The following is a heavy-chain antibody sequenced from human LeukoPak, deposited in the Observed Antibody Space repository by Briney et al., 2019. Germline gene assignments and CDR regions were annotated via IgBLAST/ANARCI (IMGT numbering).Heavy chain of an antibody. Sequence: ASVKVSCKASGYTFTDYYMHWVRQAPGQGPEWMGWINPDTGVTKYAQNFQGRVTMTRDTSISTAYMDLSRLSSDDTALFYCVRDPSGSAWYEEEYWGQGTLVTVSS. D-gene: IGHD6-19*01. J-gene: IGHJ4*02. CDR1: GYTFTDYY. CDR3: VRDPSGSAWYEEEY. V-gene: IGHV1-2*02. CDR2: INPDTGVT.